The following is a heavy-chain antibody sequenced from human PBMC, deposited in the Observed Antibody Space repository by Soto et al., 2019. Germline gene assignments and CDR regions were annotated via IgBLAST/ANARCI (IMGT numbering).Heavy chain of an antibody. Sequence: EVQLVESGGGLVQPGGSLRLSCAASGFSLSTYSMNWVRQAPGKGLEWVSYISSRSYTIYYVDSVKGRFTISRDNAKNSLYLQMNSLRDEDTAVYYCARGGSSSDTGMDVWGQGTTVTVSS. V-gene: IGHV3-48*02. J-gene: IGHJ6*02. CDR2: ISSRSYTI. D-gene: IGHD6-6*01. CDR3: ARGGSSSDTGMDV. CDR1: GFSLSTYS.